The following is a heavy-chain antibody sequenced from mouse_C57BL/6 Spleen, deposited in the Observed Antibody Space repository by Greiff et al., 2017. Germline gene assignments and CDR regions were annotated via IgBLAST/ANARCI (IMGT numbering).Heavy chain of an antibody. CDR1: GYTFTNYW. V-gene: IGHV1-63*01. CDR2: IYPGGGYT. J-gene: IGHJ4*01. D-gene: IGHD1-1*01. Sequence: VQLQQSGAELVRPGTSVKMSCKASGYTFTNYWIGWAKQRPGHGLEWIGDIYPGGGYTNYNEKFKGKATLTADKSSSTAYMQLSSLTSEVSANYYCARLHYNDSSYVAGYYAMDYWGQGTSVTVSS. CDR3: ARLHYNDSSYVAGYYAMDY.